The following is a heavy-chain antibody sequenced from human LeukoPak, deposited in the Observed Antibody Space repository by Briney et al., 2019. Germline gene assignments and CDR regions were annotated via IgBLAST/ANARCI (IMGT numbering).Heavy chain of an antibody. Sequence: GGSLRLSCAASGFIVSQNYMSWVRQAPGKGLEWVSVIYSGGSTYYADSVKGRFTISRDNSKNTLYLQMNSLRAEDTAVYYCARETVGSGSVNWFDPWGQGTLVTVSS. J-gene: IGHJ5*02. CDR3: ARETVGSGSVNWFDP. V-gene: IGHV3-53*01. CDR2: IYSGGST. D-gene: IGHD3-10*01. CDR1: GFIVSQNY.